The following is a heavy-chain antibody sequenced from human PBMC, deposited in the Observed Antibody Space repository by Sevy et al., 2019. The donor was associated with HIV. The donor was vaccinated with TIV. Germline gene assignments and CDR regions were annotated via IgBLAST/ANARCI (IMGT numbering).Heavy chain of an antibody. CDR1: GGSISSYY. Sequence: SETLSLTCTVSGGSISSYYCTWIRQPAGKGLEWIGRIYTSGSTNYNPSLKSRVTMSVDTSKNEFSLKLTSVTAADSAWYYCARGGGYFDDGFDIWGQGTMVTVSS. J-gene: IGHJ3*02. CDR2: IYTSGST. D-gene: IGHD3-10*01. V-gene: IGHV4-4*07. CDR3: ARGGGYFDDGFDI.